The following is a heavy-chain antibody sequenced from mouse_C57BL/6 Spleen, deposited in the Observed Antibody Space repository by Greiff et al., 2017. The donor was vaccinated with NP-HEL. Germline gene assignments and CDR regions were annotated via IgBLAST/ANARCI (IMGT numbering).Heavy chain of an antibody. Sequence: EVKVVESGGGLVKPGGSLKLSCAASGFTFSSYTMSWVRQTPEKRLEWVATISGGGGNTYYPDSVKGRFTLSRDNAKNTLYLQMSSLRSEDTALYYCARRGDYYGIFAYWGQGTLVTVSA. CDR3: ARRGDYYGIFAY. CDR2: ISGGGGNT. V-gene: IGHV5-9*01. CDR1: GFTFSSYT. D-gene: IGHD1-1*01. J-gene: IGHJ3*01.